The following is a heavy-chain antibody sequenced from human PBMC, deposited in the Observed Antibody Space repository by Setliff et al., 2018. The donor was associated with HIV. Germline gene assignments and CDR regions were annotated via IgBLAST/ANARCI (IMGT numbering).Heavy chain of an antibody. CDR2: ISTYNGNT. Sequence: ASVKVSCKASGYTFTTYGITWVRQAPGQGLEWMGWISTYNGNTNYAQKFQGRVTMTTVTSTSTAYMELRSLRSDDTAAYYCARLSIPAYYYMYVWGKGTTVTVPS. CDR1: GYTFTTYG. V-gene: IGHV1-18*01. D-gene: IGHD2-21*01. CDR3: ARLSIPAYYYMYV. J-gene: IGHJ6*03.